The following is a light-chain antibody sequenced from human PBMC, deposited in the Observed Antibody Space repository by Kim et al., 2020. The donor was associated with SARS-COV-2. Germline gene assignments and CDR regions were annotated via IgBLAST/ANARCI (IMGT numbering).Light chain of an antibody. CDR2: QDT. V-gene: IGLV3-1*01. Sequence: SYELTQPPSVSVAPGKTASITCAGDKMGGKYVCWYQQKPGQSPAPVIYQDTNRPSGIPERFSGSKSGNTATLTISGAEATDEAYYYCQVWDSSTKGGFGG. CDR3: QVWDSSTKGG. J-gene: IGLJ3*02. CDR1: KMGGKY.